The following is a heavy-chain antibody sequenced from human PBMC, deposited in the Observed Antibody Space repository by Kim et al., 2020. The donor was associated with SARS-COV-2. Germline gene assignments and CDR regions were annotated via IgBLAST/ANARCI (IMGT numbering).Heavy chain of an antibody. J-gene: IGHJ4*02. CDR3: ARGLDYYDSSGYYYFDY. D-gene: IGHD3-22*01. Sequence: VKGRFTISRENAKNSLYLQMNSLRAGDTAVYYCARGLDYYDSSGYYYFDYWGQGTLVTVSS. V-gene: IGHV3-13*01.